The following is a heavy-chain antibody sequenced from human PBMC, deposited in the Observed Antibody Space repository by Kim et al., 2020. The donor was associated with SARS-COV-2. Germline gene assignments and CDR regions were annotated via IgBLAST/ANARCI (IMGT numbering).Heavy chain of an antibody. J-gene: IGHJ6*02. CDR3: AKDSGKQWLVLGYYYYGMDV. CDR2: ISGSGGST. V-gene: IGHV3-23*01. Sequence: GGSLRLSCAASGFTFSSYAMSWVRQAPGKGLEWVSAISGSGGSTYYADSVKGRFTISRDNSKNTLYLQMNSLRAEDTAVYYCAKDSGKQWLVLGYYYYGMDVWGQGTTVTVSS. CDR1: GFTFSSYA. D-gene: IGHD6-19*01.